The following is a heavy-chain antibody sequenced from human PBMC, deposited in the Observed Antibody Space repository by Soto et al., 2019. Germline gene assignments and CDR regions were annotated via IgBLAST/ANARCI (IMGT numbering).Heavy chain of an antibody. J-gene: IGHJ4*02. CDR1: GYTFTDYY. Sequence: ASVKVSCKASGYTFTDYYVHWVRQAPGQGLEWMGWINPNSGGTKSAQKFQGRVTMTRDTSISTAYMELSRLRSDDTAVYYCARRKGDYYDSSGYHYYFDYWGQGTLVTVPQ. CDR2: INPNSGGT. D-gene: IGHD3-22*01. V-gene: IGHV1-2*02. CDR3: ARRKGDYYDSSGYHYYFDY.